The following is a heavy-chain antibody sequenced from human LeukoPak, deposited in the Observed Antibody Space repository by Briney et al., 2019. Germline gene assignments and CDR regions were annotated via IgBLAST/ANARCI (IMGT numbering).Heavy chain of an antibody. V-gene: IGHV3-30-3*01. CDR3: ARDRDGWFGELGY. CDR2: ISYDGSNK. J-gene: IGHJ4*02. Sequence: GGSLRLSSAASGFTFSSYAMHWVRQAPGKGLEWVAVISYDGSNKYYADSVKGRFTISRDNSKNTLYLQMNSLRAEDTAVYYCARDRDGWFGELGYWGQGTLVTVSS. CDR1: GFTFSSYA. D-gene: IGHD3-10*01.